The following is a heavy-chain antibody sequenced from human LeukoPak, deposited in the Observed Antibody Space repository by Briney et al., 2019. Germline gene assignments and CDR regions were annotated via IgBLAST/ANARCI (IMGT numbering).Heavy chain of an antibody. CDR3: AKEAVDYYDSSGYYPFDY. D-gene: IGHD3-22*01. V-gene: IGHV3-33*06. CDR2: IWYDESNK. Sequence: PGGSLRLSCAASGFTFSSYGMHWVRQAPGKGLEWVAVIWYDESNKYYADSVKGRFTISRDNSKNTLYLQMNSLRAEDTAVYYCAKEAVDYYDSSGYYPFDYWGQGTLVTVSS. CDR1: GFTFSSYG. J-gene: IGHJ4*02.